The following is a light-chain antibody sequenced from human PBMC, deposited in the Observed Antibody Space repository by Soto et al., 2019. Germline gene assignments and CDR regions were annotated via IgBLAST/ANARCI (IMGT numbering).Light chain of an antibody. J-gene: IGKJ1*01. Sequence: DIQMTQSPSTLSASTGDRVTITCRASQTINNWLAWYQQKPGKAPNLLIYHASNLETGVPSRFSGSAFGTEFTLTISSLQPDDFATYYCQHYNSYPWTFGQGTKVEIK. CDR2: HAS. CDR1: QTINNW. CDR3: QHYNSYPWT. V-gene: IGKV1-5*01.